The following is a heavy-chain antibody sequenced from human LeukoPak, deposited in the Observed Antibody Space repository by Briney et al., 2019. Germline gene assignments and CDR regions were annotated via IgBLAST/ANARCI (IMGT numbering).Heavy chain of an antibody. Sequence: GGSLRLSCAASGFTFSSYEMNWVRQAPGKGLEWVSYISSSGSTIYYADSVKGRFTISRDNSKNTLYLQMNSLRAEDTAVYYCAKDHAKSRLHIVVVPAANRNYFDYWGQGTLVTVSS. CDR1: GFTFSSYE. D-gene: IGHD2-2*01. V-gene: IGHV3-48*03. J-gene: IGHJ4*02. CDR2: ISSSGSTI. CDR3: AKDHAKSRLHIVVVPAANRNYFDY.